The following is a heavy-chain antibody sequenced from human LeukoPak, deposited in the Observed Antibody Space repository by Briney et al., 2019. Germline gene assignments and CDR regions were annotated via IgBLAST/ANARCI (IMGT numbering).Heavy chain of an antibody. J-gene: IGHJ4*02. Sequence: ASVKVSCKASGYTFTTYNINWVRQAPGQGLEWMGWISGYNGSTNYARKFQGRVSMTTDTSTSTVYMELRSLRSDDTAVYYCARVGHRDEDYFDYWGQGTLVTVSS. CDR3: ARVGHRDEDYFDY. CDR1: GYTFTTYN. D-gene: IGHD5-24*01. V-gene: IGHV1-18*01. CDR2: ISGYNGST.